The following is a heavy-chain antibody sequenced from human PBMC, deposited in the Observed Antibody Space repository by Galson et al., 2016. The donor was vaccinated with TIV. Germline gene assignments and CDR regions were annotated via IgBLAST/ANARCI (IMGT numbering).Heavy chain of an antibody. Sequence: TLSLTCTVSGYSIKSGYFWGWIRQPPGKGLQWIGSIYESGTTYSHPPLKSRLTMSVDTSKNHFSLKLSSVTAANTAVYYCMREGSTVTMHHYFGMDVWGQGTSVTVSS. D-gene: IGHD4-17*01. CDR3: MREGSTVTMHHYFGMDV. V-gene: IGHV4-38-2*02. J-gene: IGHJ6*02. CDR1: GYSIKSGYF. CDR2: IYESGTT.